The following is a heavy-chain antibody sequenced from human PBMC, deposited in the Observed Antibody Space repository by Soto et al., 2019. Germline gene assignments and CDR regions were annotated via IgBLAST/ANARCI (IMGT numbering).Heavy chain of an antibody. CDR2: INKSGGST. J-gene: IGHJ4*02. Sequence: QVQLVQSGAEVNKPGASVKVSCKASGYTFTSYYMHWLRQAPGQGLEWIGIINKSGGSTNYAQKFQGRVTMTRETSTSTVYMELSSLRSEETAVYYCATRDSSSWYRPFDYWGQGSLVTVYS. CDR1: GYTFTSYY. CDR3: ATRDSSSWYRPFDY. D-gene: IGHD6-13*01. V-gene: IGHV1-46*01.